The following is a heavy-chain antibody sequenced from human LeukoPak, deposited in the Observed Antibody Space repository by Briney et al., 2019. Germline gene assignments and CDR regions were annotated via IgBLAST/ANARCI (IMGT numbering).Heavy chain of an antibody. V-gene: IGHV1-2*02. J-gene: IGHJ6*02. D-gene: IGHD7-27*01. CDR1: GYTFTSYG. CDR2: INPNSGGT. CDR3: AREEELGWGIGTSRGMDV. Sequence: ASVKVSCKASGYTFTSYGISWVRQAPGQGLEWMGWINPNSGGTNYAQKFQGRVTMTRDTSISTAYMELSRLRSDDTAVYYCAREEELGWGIGTSRGMDVWGQGTTVTVSS.